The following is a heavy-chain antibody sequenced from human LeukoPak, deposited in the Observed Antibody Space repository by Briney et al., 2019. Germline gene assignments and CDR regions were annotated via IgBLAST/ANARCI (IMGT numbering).Heavy chain of an antibody. V-gene: IGHV3-33*01. CDR1: GYTFSDHG. J-gene: IGHJ4*02. CDR3: AREATVTTGYFDY. CDR2: IWSTGTTG. Sequence: GRSLRLSCVASGYTFSDHGMHWVRQAPGKGLEWVTMIWSTGTTGFYADSVKGRFTISRDNSKNTLYLQMDNLRVEDTAVYYCAREATVTTGYFDYWGQGTLVTVSS. D-gene: IGHD4-17*01.